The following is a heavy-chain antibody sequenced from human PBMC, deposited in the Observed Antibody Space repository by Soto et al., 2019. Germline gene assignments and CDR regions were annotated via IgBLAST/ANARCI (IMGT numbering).Heavy chain of an antibody. D-gene: IGHD1-26*01. CDR3: APRKYGSFNIGAFDI. J-gene: IGHJ3*02. Sequence: GGSLRLSCAASGFSFSTYEMNRVRQAPGKGLEWVSYISKNGIDIYYADSVKGRFTISRDNANNSLFLQMDSLRPEDTAVYYCAPRKYGSFNIGAFDIWGQGTMVTV. CDR1: GFSFSTYE. CDR2: ISKNGIDI. V-gene: IGHV3-48*03.